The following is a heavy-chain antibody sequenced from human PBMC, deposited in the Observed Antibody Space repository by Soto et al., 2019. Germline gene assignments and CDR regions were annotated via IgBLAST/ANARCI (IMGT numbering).Heavy chain of an antibody. CDR3: ARVGPWVPYYYDSSPYTFENWFDP. V-gene: IGHV4-34*01. CDR2: ISSSGTT. CDR1: GGSFSNNY. Sequence: SETLSLTCAVYGGSFSNNYWTWFRQPPGKGLEWIGEISSSGTTKYIPSLKSRGTISVDTSRKQFFLKVTSVSAADTAVYYCARVGPWVPYYYDSSPYTFENWFDPWGQGTLVTVSS. J-gene: IGHJ5*02. D-gene: IGHD3-22*01.